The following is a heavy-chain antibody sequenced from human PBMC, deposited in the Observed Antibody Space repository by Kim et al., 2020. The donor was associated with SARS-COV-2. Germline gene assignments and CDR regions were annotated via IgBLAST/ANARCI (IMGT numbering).Heavy chain of an antibody. CDR1: GGSIRGYY. CDR3: ARDLRISDSSGYYAFDV. D-gene: IGHD3-22*01. J-gene: IGHJ3*01. CDR2: FFNSGNT. V-gene: IGHV4-59*01. Sequence: SETLSLTCSVSGGSIRGYYWSWIRQAPGKGLEWIGYFFNSGNTNYSPSLKSRVTISVDTSKNQFSLKLTSVIAADTAVYYCARDLRISDSSGYYAFDVWGQGTMVTVSS.